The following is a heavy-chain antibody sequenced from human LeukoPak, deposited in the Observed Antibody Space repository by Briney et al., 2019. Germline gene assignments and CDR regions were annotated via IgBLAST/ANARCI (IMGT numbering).Heavy chain of an antibody. CDR1: GYRFTSDW. D-gene: IGHD5-18*01. CDR3: ARRRLRGYSYGPFDY. Sequence: GKSLRISCTASGYRFTSDWISCVRQMPRKGLEWMGRIDPSDSYTNYSPSFQGHVTISADKSGSTAYLQWSSLMAADTVMDYCARRRLRGYSYGPFDYWGQGTLVTVSS. CDR2: IDPSDSYT. V-gene: IGHV5-10-1*01. J-gene: IGHJ4*02.